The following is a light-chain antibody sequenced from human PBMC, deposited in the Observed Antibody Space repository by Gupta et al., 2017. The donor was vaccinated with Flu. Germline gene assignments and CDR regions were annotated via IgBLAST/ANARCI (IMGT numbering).Light chain of an antibody. CDR3: QVWASSTAV. V-gene: IGLV3-9*01. Sequence: ALGQTARLTCGGDSIGSRSVKWYQQKAGQAPKLVIYRDSNRPPGIPDRFSASNSKNTATLTITGAQGGDEADYHCQVWASSTAVFGGGTKLTVL. J-gene: IGLJ2*01. CDR2: RDS. CDR1: SIGSRS.